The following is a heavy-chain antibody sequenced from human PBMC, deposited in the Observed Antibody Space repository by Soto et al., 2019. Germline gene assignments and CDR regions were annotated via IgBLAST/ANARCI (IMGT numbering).Heavy chain of an antibody. D-gene: IGHD5-12*01. Sequence: ESGGGVVQPGRSLRLSCAASGFTFSSYAMHWVRQAPGKGLEWVAVISYDGSNKYYADSVKGRFTISRDNSKNTLYLQMNSLRAEDTAVYYCARDWIVATTLGWFDPWGQGTLVTVSS. V-gene: IGHV3-30-3*01. CDR1: GFTFSSYA. CDR3: ARDWIVATTLGWFDP. J-gene: IGHJ5*02. CDR2: ISYDGSNK.